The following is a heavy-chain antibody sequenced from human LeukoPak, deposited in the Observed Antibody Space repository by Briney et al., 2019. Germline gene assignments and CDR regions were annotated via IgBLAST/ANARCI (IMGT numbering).Heavy chain of an antibody. CDR3: ARTRRDGYNLPDY. J-gene: IGHJ4*02. CDR2: ISYDGSNK. V-gene: IGHV3-30-3*01. Sequence: GGSLRLSCAASGFTFSSYAMHWVRQAPGKGLEWVAVISYDGSNKYYADSVKGRFTISRDNSKNTLYLQMNSLRAEDTAVYYCARTRRDGYNLPDYWAREPWSPSPQ. D-gene: IGHD5-24*01. CDR1: GFTFSSYA.